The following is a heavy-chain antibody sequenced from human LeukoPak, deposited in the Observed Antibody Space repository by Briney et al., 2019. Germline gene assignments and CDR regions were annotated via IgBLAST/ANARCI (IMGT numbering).Heavy chain of an antibody. CDR1: GGSINGYY. J-gene: IGHJ6*02. V-gene: IGHV4-59*01. CDR3: ARLTREDGVDV. CDR2: MFYNGNT. Sequence: SETLSLTCNVSGGSINGYYWTWIRQPPGKGLEWIGYMFYNGNTNYNPSLKSRVTISLDTSKGQISMRLTSVTAADTGVYHCARLTREDGVDVWGQGTTVTVSS.